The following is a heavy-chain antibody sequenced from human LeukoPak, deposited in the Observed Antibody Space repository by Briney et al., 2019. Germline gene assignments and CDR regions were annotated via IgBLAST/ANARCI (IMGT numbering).Heavy chain of an antibody. Sequence: HPGGSLRLSCAASGFTFSSYGMQWVRQAPGKGLEWVAIISYDGRDKFYEDSVKGRFTISRDNSKNTLYLQMNSLRAEDTAVYYCAREGSYYDSSGVDYWGQGTLVTVSS. D-gene: IGHD3-22*01. CDR3: AREGSYYDSSGVDY. V-gene: IGHV3-30*03. CDR2: ISYDGRDK. CDR1: GFTFSSYG. J-gene: IGHJ4*02.